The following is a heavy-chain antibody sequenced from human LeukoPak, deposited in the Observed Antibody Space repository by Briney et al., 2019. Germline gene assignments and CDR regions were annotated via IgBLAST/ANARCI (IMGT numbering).Heavy chain of an antibody. J-gene: IGHJ5*02. CDR2: IKKDGSEK. CDR3: TREGRGWFGEPSHDT. Sequence: GGSLRLSCAASGFTFSSYWMSWVRQAPGKGLEWVANIKKDGSEKYYVDSVKGRFTISRDNAKNTLYLQMNSLRDEDTAVYYCTREGRGWFGEPSHDTWGQGTLVTVS. D-gene: IGHD3-10*01. V-gene: IGHV3-7*01. CDR1: GFTFSSYW.